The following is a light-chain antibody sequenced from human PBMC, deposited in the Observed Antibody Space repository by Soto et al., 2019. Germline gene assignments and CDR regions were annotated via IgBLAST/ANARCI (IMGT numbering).Light chain of an antibody. CDR2: EVV. V-gene: IGLV2-14*01. Sequence: QSVLTQPASVSGSPGQSISISCSGTSRDIGAYNYVSWYLQHPGKAPKLMIYEVVNRPSGVSNRFSGSKSGNTASLTISGLQAEDEADYYCCSYAEGSIYLFGNGTKVTV. CDR1: SRDIGAYNY. J-gene: IGLJ1*01. CDR3: CSYAEGSIYL.